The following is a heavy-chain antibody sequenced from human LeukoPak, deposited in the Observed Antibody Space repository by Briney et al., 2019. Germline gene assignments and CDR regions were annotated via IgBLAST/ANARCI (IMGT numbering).Heavy chain of an antibody. J-gene: IGHJ2*01. V-gene: IGHV1-46*01. Sequence: ASVKVSRKASGYTFTSYYIHWVRQAPGQGLEWMGMINPSGGSTTYAQKFQGRVTMTRDTSTTTVYMELSSLRSEDTAVYYCARDLRRFEYNRDWYFDLWGRGTLVTVSS. CDR1: GYTFTSYY. CDR2: INPSGGST. D-gene: IGHD1-1*01. CDR3: ARDLRRFEYNRDWYFDL.